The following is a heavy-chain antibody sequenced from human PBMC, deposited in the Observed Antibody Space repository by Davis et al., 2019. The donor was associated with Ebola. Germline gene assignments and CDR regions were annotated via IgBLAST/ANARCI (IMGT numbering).Heavy chain of an antibody. J-gene: IGHJ6*01. Sequence: GESLKISCAASGFTFSDYWMSWVRQAPGKGLEWVANIKQDGSEKYYVDSVKGRFTISRDNTKNSLYLQMSSLRAEDTAVYYCARVWGRTSGTYYSVRFYYYGMDVWGHGTTVTVSS. CDR3: ARVWGRTSGTYYSVRFYYYGMDV. CDR2: IKQDGSEK. V-gene: IGHV3-7*01. D-gene: IGHD3-10*01. CDR1: GFTFSDYW.